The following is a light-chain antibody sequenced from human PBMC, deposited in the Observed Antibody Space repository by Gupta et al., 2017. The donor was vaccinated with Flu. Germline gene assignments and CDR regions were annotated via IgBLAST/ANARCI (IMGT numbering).Light chain of an antibody. CDR1: QSISSY. CDR3: QESYSPRYS. V-gene: IGKV1-39*01. CDR2: AAA. J-gene: IGKJ2*03. Sequence: DIQMTQSPSSLSASVGDRVTITCRASQSISSYLNWYQQKPGQVPKFLIYAAASLQSGVPPRFRGSGSGTDFTLTISSLQPEDFATYYCQESYSPRYSFGQGTKLEIK.